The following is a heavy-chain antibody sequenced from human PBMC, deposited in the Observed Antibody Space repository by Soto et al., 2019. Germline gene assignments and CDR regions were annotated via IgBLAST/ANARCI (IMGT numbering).Heavy chain of an antibody. J-gene: IGHJ3*02. Sequence: QVQLQESGPGLVKPSGTLSLTCAVSSGSISSSNWWSWVRQPPGKGLEWIGEIYHSGSTNYNPSLNSRVTISVDKSKNQFSLKLSSVTAADTAVYYCGRDNGVSSSSAFDIWGQGTMVTVSS. CDR2: IYHSGST. CDR1: SGSISSSNW. D-gene: IGHD6-13*01. CDR3: GRDNGVSSSSAFDI. V-gene: IGHV4-4*02.